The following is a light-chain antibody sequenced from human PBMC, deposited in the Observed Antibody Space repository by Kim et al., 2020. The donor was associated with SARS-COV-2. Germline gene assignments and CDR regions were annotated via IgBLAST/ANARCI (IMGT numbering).Light chain of an antibody. CDR2: KDS. J-gene: IGLJ3*02. CDR1: ALLKQY. V-gene: IGLV3-25*03. Sequence: SYELTQPPSVSVSPGQTARITCSGDALLKQYAYWYKQKPGQAPVLVIYKDSGRFSGIPERFSGSSSGTTVTLTISGVQAEDEADYYCQSADSSGTVGVFGRGTKMTVL. CDR3: QSADSSGTVGV.